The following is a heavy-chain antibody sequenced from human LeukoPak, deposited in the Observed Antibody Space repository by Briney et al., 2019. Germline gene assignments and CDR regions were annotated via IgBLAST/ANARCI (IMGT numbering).Heavy chain of an antibody. CDR1: GGSFSGYY. D-gene: IGHD3-10*01. J-gene: IGHJ4*02. CDR2: INHSVST. CDR3: ARNGPMVRGVNLGLDY. Sequence: PSETPSLTCAVYGGSFSGYYWSWIRQPPGMGLEWIGEINHSVSTNYNPSLKSRVTISVDTSKNQFSLKLSSVTAADTAVYYCARNGPMVRGVNLGLDYWGQGTLVTVSS. V-gene: IGHV4-34*01.